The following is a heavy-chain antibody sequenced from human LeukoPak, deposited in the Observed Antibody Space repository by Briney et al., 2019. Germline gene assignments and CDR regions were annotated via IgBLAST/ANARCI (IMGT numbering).Heavy chain of an antibody. J-gene: IGHJ6*03. CDR3: AKGGVATMRDGYNYYYYYMEV. CDR1: GITFTSYA. D-gene: IGHD5-24*01. CDR2: ISGSGGHT. V-gene: IGHV3-23*01. Sequence: GGSLRLSCAASGITFTSYAMSWVRQAPGMGLQWVSLISGSGGHTYYGDSVKGRFTISRDNSKSKLYLQMNSLRAEDTAVYYCAKGGVATMRDGYNYYYYYMEVWGRGTTVTVSS.